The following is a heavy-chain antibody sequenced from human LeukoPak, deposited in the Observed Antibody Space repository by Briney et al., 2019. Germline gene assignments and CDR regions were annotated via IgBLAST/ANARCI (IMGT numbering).Heavy chain of an antibody. J-gene: IGHJ4*02. CDR1: GYTFTSYA. D-gene: IGHD6-19*01. CDR3: ARGPEAVAGPFDY. CDR2: INAGNGNT. Sequence: ASVKVPCKASGYTFTSYAMHWVRQAPGQRLEWMGWINAGNGNTKYSLKFQGRVTITRDTSASTAYMELSSLRSEDTAVYYCARGPEAVAGPFDYWGQGTLVTVSS. V-gene: IGHV1-3*01.